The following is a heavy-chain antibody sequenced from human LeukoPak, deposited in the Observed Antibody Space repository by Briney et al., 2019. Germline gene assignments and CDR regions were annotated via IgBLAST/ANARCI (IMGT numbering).Heavy chain of an antibody. J-gene: IGHJ4*02. CDR2: ISSSGSTI. Sequence: GGSLRLSCAASGFTFSSYEMNWVRQAPGKGLEWVSYISSSGSTIYYADSVKGRFTISRDNAKNSLYLQMNSLRAEGTAVYYCARVGVVVVAADDYWGQGTLVTVSS. CDR1: GFTFSSYE. V-gene: IGHV3-48*03. D-gene: IGHD2-15*01. CDR3: ARVGVVVVAADDY.